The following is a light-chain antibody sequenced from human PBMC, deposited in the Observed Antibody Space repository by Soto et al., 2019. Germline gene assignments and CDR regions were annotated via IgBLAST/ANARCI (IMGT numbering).Light chain of an antibody. J-gene: IGKJ1*01. CDR3: QQYNSWWT. CDR2: GTS. Sequence: EIVMTQSPATLSVSLGDRATLSCRASQIVRSNLAWYQQKPGQAPRLLIYGTSTRATGIPARFSGSGSGTVFTLTISSLQSEDFAVYYCQQYNSWWTFGQGTKVEIK. CDR1: QIVRSN. V-gene: IGKV3-15*01.